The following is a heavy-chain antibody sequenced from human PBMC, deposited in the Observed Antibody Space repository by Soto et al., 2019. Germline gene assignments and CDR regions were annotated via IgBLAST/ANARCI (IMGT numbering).Heavy chain of an antibody. CDR2: IYYSGST. J-gene: IGHJ5*02. CDR3: ARVMADSTGIFDP. CDR1: GGSISSGDYY. V-gene: IGHV4-30-4*01. Sequence: QVQLQESGPGLVKPSQTLSLTCTVSGGSISSGDYYWSWIRQPPGKGLEWIGYIYYSGSTYYNPSLKRRVTISVDTSKNQFSLKLSSVTAADTAVYYCARVMADSTGIFDPWGQGTLVTVSS. D-gene: IGHD2-8*01.